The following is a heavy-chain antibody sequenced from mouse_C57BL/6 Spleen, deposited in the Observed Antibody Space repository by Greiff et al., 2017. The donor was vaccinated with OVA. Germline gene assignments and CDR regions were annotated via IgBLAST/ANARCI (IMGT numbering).Heavy chain of an antibody. J-gene: IGHJ2*01. CDR1: GYTFTSYW. Sequence: QVQLQQPGAELVKPGASVKMSCKASGYTFTSYWITWVKQRPGQGLEWIGDIYPGSGSTNYNEKFKSKATLTVDTSSSTAYMQLSSLTSEDSEVYFCARRGLWFYYFDYWGQGTTLTVSS. CDR2: IYPGSGST. V-gene: IGHV1-55*01. D-gene: IGHD2-2*01. CDR3: ARRGLWFYYFDY.